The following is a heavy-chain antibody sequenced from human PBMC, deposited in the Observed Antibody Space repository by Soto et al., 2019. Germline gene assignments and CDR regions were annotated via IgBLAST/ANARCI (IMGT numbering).Heavy chain of an antibody. CDR2: IYYSGTT. CDR1: GGSISSSSYH. J-gene: IGHJ6*01. V-gene: IGHV4-39*01. D-gene: IGHD6-19*01. Sequence: QLQLQESGPGLVKPSETLSLTCTVSGGSISSSSYHWGWIRQPAGKGLEWIGSIYYSGTTYYNPSLKSRITISVDTSKNQFSLKLSSVTAADTAVYCCARSISVAMDFWGQGTPVTVSS. CDR3: ARSISVAMDF.